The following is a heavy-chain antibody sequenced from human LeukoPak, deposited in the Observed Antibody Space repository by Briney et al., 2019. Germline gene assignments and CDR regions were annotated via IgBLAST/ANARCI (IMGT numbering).Heavy chain of an antibody. Sequence: SETLSLTCTVSGGSISSYYWSWIRQPPGKGLEWIGYIYYSGSTNYNPSLKSRVTISVDTSKNQFSLKLSSVTAADTAVYYCATTMVRGVGSWGQGTMVTVSS. CDR2: IYYSGST. CDR3: ATTMVRGVGS. CDR1: GGSISSYY. D-gene: IGHD3-10*01. J-gene: IGHJ3*02. V-gene: IGHV4-59*08.